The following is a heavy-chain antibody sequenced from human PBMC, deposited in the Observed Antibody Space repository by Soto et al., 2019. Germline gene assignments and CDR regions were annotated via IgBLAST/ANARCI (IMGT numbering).Heavy chain of an antibody. J-gene: IGHJ4*02. Sequence: PVGSHRHSSTASGFTCISYAMSWVRQAPGKGLEWVSAISGSGGSTYYADSVKGRFTISRDNSKNTLYLQMNSLRAEDTAVYYCARRSSGWYFDYWGQGTLVTVPQ. V-gene: IGHV3-23*01. D-gene: IGHD6-19*01. CDR1: GFTCISYA. CDR2: ISGSGGST. CDR3: ARRSSGWYFDY.